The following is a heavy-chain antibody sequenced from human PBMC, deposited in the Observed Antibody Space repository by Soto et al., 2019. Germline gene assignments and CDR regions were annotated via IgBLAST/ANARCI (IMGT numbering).Heavy chain of an antibody. CDR2: ISYDGSNK. V-gene: IGHV3-30*18. Sequence: QVQLVESGGGVVQPGRSLRLSCADSGFTFSSYGMHWVRQAPGKGLEWGAVISYDGSNKYYADSVKGRFTISRDNSKNTLYLQMNSLRAEDTAVYYCAKDPAFDFWSGSLGMDVWGQGTTVPVSS. J-gene: IGHJ6*02. CDR3: AKDPAFDFWSGSLGMDV. D-gene: IGHD3-3*01. CDR1: GFTFSSYG.